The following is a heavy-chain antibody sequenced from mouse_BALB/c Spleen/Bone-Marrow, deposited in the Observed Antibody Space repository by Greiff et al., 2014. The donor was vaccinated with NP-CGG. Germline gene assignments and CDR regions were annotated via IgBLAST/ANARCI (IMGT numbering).Heavy chain of an antibody. D-gene: IGHD2-14*01. CDR3: TIYRFDEDAMDY. J-gene: IGHJ4*01. CDR2: IYPGNRDI. V-gene: IGHV1-5*01. CDR1: CYSFSSYW. Sequence: VPLQPSGTLLARPGASVKMSFQASCYSFSSYWMHWGKQRPGPGLERIVAIYPGNRDISYNQKFKGKAKLTAVTSASTAYMELSSLTNEDSAVYYCTIYRFDEDAMDYWGQGTSVTVSS.